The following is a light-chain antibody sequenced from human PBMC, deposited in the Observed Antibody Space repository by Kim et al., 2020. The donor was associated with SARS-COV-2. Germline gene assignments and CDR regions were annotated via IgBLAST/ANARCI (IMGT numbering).Light chain of an antibody. CDR3: QSYDSSLGGYV. CDR1: SSNLGAGYD. CDR2: ANS. Sequence: QSVLTQPPSVSGAPGQRVTISCTGSSSNLGAGYDVNWYQQLPGTVPKLLIYANSNRPSGVSGRFSGSKSGSSASLAITGLQAEDETDYYCQSYDSSLGGYVFGTGTKVTVL. V-gene: IGLV1-40*01. J-gene: IGLJ1*01.